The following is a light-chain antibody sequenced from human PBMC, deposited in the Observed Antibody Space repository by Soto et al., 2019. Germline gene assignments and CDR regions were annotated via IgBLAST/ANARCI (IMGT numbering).Light chain of an antibody. Sequence: QAVVTQEPSLTVSPGGTVTLTCGSSTGAVTGNHHPYWFQQKAGQAPRTLIYDTSNKHSWTPARFSGSSLGDKAALTLSGAQPEDEAQYYCLLTYNAARVFGGGTKLTVL. V-gene: IGLV7-46*01. CDR3: LLTYNAARV. CDR2: DTS. J-gene: IGLJ2*01. CDR1: TGAVTGNHH.